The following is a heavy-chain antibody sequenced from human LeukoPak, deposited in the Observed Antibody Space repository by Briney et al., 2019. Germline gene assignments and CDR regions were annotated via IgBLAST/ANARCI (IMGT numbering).Heavy chain of an antibody. CDR1: GGSISSSSYY. V-gene: IGHV4-39*01. CDR3: ARRIYCSSTSCYGYYYDMDV. D-gene: IGHD2-2*01. Sequence: SETLSLTCTVSGGSISSSSYYWGWIRQPPGKGLEWIGSIYYSGSTYYNPSLKSQVTISVDTSTNESSLKLSSVTAADTAVYYCARRIYCSSTSCYGYYYDMDVWGKGTTVTVSS. CDR2: IYYSGST. J-gene: IGHJ6*03.